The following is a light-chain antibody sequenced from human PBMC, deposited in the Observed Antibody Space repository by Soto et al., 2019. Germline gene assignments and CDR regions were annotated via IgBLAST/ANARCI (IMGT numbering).Light chain of an antibody. Sequence: EIVMTQSPATLSVSPGERATLSCRASQSVSSNLAWYQQKPGQAPRLLIYGASTRATGIPARFSGSGSGTEDTPTTSSRQSDDVVVYYCYQYNNWPPCTFGQGTKVEIK. V-gene: IGKV3-15*01. CDR3: YQYNNWPPCT. J-gene: IGKJ1*01. CDR1: QSVSSN. CDR2: GAS.